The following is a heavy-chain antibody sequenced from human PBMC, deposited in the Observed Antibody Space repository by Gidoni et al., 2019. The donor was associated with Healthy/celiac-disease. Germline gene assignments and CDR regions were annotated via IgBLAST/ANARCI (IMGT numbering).Heavy chain of an antibody. J-gene: IGHJ4*02. CDR3: ARRYSGYDYLSHFDY. D-gene: IGHD5-12*01. CDR2: INPSGGST. V-gene: IGHV1-46*01. Sequence: QVQLVQSGAEVKKPGASVTVSCQASGYTFTSYYMHWMRQAPGQGLEWMGIINPSGGSTSYAQKFQGRVTMTRDTSTSTVYMELSSLRSEDTAVYYCARRYSGYDYLSHFDYWGQGTLVTVSS. CDR1: GYTFTSYY.